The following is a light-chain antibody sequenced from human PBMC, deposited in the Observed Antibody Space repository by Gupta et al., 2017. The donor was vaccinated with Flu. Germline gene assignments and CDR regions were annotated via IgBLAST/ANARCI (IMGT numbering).Light chain of an antibody. CDR1: SSNIGSNT. J-gene: IGLJ1*01. V-gene: IGLV1-44*01. Sequence: VTISCSGSSSNIGSNTVNCCQQLPGTAPNLLIYSNNQRPSGGPDRFSGSKSGTSASLAISGLQAEEEADYHCEAWDDSRNGFYVFGTGTKVTVL. CDR2: SNN. CDR3: EAWDDSRNGFYV.